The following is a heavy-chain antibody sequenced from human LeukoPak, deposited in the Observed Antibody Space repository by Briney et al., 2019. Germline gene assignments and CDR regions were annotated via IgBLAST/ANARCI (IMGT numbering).Heavy chain of an antibody. CDR1: GGSISSGGYS. Sequence: SETLSLTCAVSGGSISSGGYSWRWIRQPPGKGLEWIGYIYHSGSTYYNPSLKSRVTISVDRSKNQFSLKLSSVTAADTAVYYCARSPKTTVVRTRGGDAFDIWGQGTMVTVSS. D-gene: IGHD4-23*01. CDR2: IYHSGST. J-gene: IGHJ3*02. CDR3: ARSPKTTVVRTRGGDAFDI. V-gene: IGHV4-30-2*01.